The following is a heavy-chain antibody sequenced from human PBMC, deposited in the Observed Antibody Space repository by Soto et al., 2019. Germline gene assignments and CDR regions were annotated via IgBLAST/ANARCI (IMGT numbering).Heavy chain of an antibody. CDR2: INPLFGTA. CDR1: GGTFSTYA. CDR3: ARGVHYDSSGYYYFY. J-gene: IGHJ4*02. V-gene: IGHV1-69*01. Sequence: QVQLVQSGAEVKKPGSSVKVSCKASGGTFSTYAIDWVRQAPGQGLEWMGGINPLFGTAKYAQNFQGRITITADESTNTAYMELRSLRSQDTAVYYCARGVHYDSSGYYYFYWGQGTLVTVSS. D-gene: IGHD3-22*01.